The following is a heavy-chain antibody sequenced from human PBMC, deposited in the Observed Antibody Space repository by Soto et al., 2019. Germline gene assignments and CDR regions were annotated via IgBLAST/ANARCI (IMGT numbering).Heavy chain of an antibody. J-gene: IGHJ5*02. CDR2: IRSKANSYAT. CDR3: TRLGAGDGEYSSSPRRFDP. Sequence: EVQLVESGGGLVQPGGSLKLSCAASGFTFSGSAMHWVRQASGQGLEWVGRIRSKANSYATAYAASVKGRFTISRDDSKKTAYLQMNSLKTEDTAVYYCTRLGAGDGEYSSSPRRFDPWGQGTLVTVSS. CDR1: GFTFSGSA. D-gene: IGHD6-13*01. V-gene: IGHV3-73*02.